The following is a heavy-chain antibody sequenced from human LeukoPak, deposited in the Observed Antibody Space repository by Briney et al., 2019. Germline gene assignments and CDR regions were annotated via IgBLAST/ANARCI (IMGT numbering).Heavy chain of an antibody. CDR2: IKSKPDGGAI. CDR1: GFTFSNAW. Sequence: GESLRLSCAASGFTFSNAWMSWVRQAPGKGLEWVGRIKSKPDGGAIDYAAPVKGRFIISRDDSKDMLYPQMNSLKTEDTGVYYCTRDKLELRQFDYWGQGTLVTVSS. CDR3: TRDKLELRQFDY. J-gene: IGHJ4*02. V-gene: IGHV3-15*01. D-gene: IGHD1-26*01.